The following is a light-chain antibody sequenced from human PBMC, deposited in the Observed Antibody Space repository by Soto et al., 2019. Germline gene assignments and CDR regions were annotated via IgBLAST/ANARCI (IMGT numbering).Light chain of an antibody. Sequence: DIQMTQSPSSVSASVGDSLTITCRASQGITSWVAWYQHKPGRAPKLLIYAASRLQSGVPSRFSGSGSGTDFTLTISSLQPEDFGTYYCQQTSSFPLTLGWGTKVEIK. CDR1: QGITSW. CDR3: QQTSSFPLT. J-gene: IGKJ4*01. CDR2: AAS. V-gene: IGKV1-12*01.